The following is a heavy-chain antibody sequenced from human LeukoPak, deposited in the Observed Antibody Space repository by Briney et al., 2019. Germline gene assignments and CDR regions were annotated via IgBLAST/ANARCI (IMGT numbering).Heavy chain of an antibody. J-gene: IGHJ4*02. Sequence: SETLSLTCTVSGGSISSGSYYWSWIRQPAGKGLEWIGRIYTSGSTNYNPSLKSRVTISVDTSKNQFPLKLSSVTAADTAVYYCAREKRDGYNYFDYWGQGTLVTVSS. CDR1: GGSISSGSYY. V-gene: IGHV4-61*02. CDR3: AREKRDGYNYFDY. CDR2: IYTSGST. D-gene: IGHD5-24*01.